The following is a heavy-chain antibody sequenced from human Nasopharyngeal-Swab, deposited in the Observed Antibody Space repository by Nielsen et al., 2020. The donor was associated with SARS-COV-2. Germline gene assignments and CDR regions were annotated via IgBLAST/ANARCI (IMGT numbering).Heavy chain of an antibody. V-gene: IGHV1-8*01. CDR3: ARTTVTEDY. Sequence: ASVKVSCNASGYNFTTYDFNWVRQATGQGLEWMGWMNPNSGNTGYAQKFQGRVTMTRNTSISTAYMELSSLRSEDTAVYYCARTTVTEDYWGQGTLVTVSS. D-gene: IGHD4-17*01. J-gene: IGHJ4*02. CDR1: GYNFTTYD. CDR2: MNPNSGNT.